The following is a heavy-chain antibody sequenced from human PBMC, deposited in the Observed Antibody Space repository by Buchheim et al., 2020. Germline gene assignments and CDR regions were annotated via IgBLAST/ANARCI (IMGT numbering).Heavy chain of an antibody. J-gene: IGHJ4*02. V-gene: IGHV3-74*01. CDR2: INSDGSST. D-gene: IGHD2-21*01. CDR1: GFTFTNYW. CDR3: VRAYGGGWEFDY. Sequence: EVQLVESGGGLVQPGGSLRLSCAASGFTFTNYWMRWIRQGQGKGLECVSRINSDGSSTSYADSVRGRFTISRDNAKNTLYLQMNSLRAEDMAMYYCVRAYGGGWEFDYGGQGTL.